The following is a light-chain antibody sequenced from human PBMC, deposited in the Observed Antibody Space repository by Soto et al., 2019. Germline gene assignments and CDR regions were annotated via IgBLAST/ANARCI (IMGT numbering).Light chain of an antibody. V-gene: IGLV2-8*01. Sequence: QSALTQPPSASGSPGQSVAISCTGTNSDIGNYNFVSWYQQHPGKAPKLMIYEVNKRPSGVPDRFSGSKSGNTASLTVSVHQPEDEADYYCSSYAGSNNLLFGGGTKVTVL. J-gene: IGLJ2*01. CDR1: NSDIGNYNF. CDR2: EVN. CDR3: SSYAGSNNLL.